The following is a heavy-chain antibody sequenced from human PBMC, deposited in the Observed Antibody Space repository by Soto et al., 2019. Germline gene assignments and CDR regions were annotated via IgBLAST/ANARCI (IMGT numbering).Heavy chain of an antibody. J-gene: IGHJ4*02. CDR1: GCSISSYY. CDR2: IYYSGST. CDR3: ARGTREYDILTGYSAPYFDY. D-gene: IGHD3-9*01. Sequence: SETLSLTCTVSGCSISSYYWSWIRQPPGKGLEWIGYIYYSGSTNYNPSLKSRVTISVDTSKNQFSLKLSSVTAADTAVYYCARGTREYDILTGYSAPYFDYWGQGTLVTVSS. V-gene: IGHV4-59*01.